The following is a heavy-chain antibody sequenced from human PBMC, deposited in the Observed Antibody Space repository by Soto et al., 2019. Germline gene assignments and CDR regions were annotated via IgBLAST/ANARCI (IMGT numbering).Heavy chain of an antibody. CDR3: ARQAEDEYNYRALDS. D-gene: IGHD5-12*01. CDR2: IYYSGST. V-gene: IGHV4-59*08. J-gene: IGHJ4*02. Sequence: PSETLSLTCTVSGGSISDYYWNWIRQPPGKGLEWIGYIYYSGSTNYNPSLKSRVTISVDTSKNQFSLRLSSVTAADTAVYYCARQAEDEYNYRALDSWGQGILVTVSS. CDR1: GGSISDYY.